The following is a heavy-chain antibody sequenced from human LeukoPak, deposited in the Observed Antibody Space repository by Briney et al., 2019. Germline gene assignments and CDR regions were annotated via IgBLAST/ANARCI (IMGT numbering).Heavy chain of an antibody. CDR2: IKQDESQK. V-gene: IGHV3-7*03. Sequence: GGSLRLSCVASGFTFSSSWMSWVRQAPGRGLEWVANIKQDESQKYYVDSVKGRFTVSRDNAKNSLYLQMSSLRAEDTAVYYCARCRFSGTSCDFDSWGQGTLVIVSS. D-gene: IGHD2-2*01. CDR3: ARCRFSGTSCDFDS. CDR1: GFTFSSSW. J-gene: IGHJ4*02.